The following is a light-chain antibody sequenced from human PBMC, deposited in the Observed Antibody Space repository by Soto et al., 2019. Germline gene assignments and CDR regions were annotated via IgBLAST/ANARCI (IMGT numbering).Light chain of an antibody. CDR3: AAWDDSLSGYV. CDR2: NNN. CDR1: SSNIGSNS. Sequence: QSALTQPPSASGAPGQRVTISCSGSSSNIGSNSVNWHQQLPGTAPKVLIYNNNQRPSGVPDRFSGSKSGTSASLAISGLQSEDEADYYCAAWDDSLSGYVFGTGTKAPS. V-gene: IGLV1-44*01. J-gene: IGLJ1*01.